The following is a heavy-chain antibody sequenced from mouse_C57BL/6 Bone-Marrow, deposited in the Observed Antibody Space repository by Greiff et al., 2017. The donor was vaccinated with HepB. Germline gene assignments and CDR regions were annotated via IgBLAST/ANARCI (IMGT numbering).Heavy chain of an antibody. V-gene: IGHV5-16*01. D-gene: IGHD1-1*01. CDR3: ARDYYCSFDY. CDR2: INYDGSST. CDR1: GFTFSDYY. Sequence: EVKLMESEGGLVQPGSSMKLSCTASGFTFSDYYMAWVRPVPEKGLEWVANINYDGSSTYYLDSLKSRFIISRDNAKNILYLQMSSLKSEDTATYYCARDYYCSFDYWGQGTTLTVSS. J-gene: IGHJ2*01.